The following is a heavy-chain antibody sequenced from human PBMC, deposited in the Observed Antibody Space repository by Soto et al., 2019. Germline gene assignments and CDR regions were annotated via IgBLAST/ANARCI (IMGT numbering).Heavy chain of an antibody. CDR2: ISGSGSST. CDR1: GVTFSSYA. J-gene: IGHJ4*02. D-gene: IGHD6-13*01. Sequence: PGGSLRLSCAASGVTFSSYAMSWVRQAPGKGLEWVSAISGSGSSTYYADSVKGRFTISRDNSKNTLYLQMNSLRAEDTAVYYCARYSSSWYEVADYWGQGTLVTSPQ. V-gene: IGHV3-23*01. CDR3: ARYSSSWYEVADY.